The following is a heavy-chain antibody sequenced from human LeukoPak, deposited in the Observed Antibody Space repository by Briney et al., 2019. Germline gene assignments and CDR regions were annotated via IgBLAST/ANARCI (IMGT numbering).Heavy chain of an antibody. Sequence: GGSLRLSCAASGFTFSSYAMTWVRQAPGKGLEWVSGISGSGDTTYYADSVKGRFTISRDNSKNTLYLQMNSLRAEDTAVYYCARGYLSSTRTDYFDYWGQGTLVTVSS. CDR2: ISGSGDTT. CDR3: ARGYLSSTRTDYFDY. D-gene: IGHD6-13*01. CDR1: GFTFSSYA. J-gene: IGHJ4*02. V-gene: IGHV3-23*01.